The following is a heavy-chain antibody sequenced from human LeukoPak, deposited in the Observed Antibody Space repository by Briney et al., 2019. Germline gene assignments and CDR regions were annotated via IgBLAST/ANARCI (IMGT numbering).Heavy chain of an antibody. CDR3: ARRMGALDF. CDR1: GVSISNIIYS. V-gene: IGHV4-39*01. CDR2: IHFSGST. D-gene: IGHD1-26*01. J-gene: IGHJ4*02. Sequence: PSETLSLTCSVSGVSISNIIYSWACVRLPPGKGLEWIGSIHFSGSTYYNPSLKSRVTISADTSKNQFPLRLNFVTAADTAVYYCARRMGALDFWGQGALVTVSS.